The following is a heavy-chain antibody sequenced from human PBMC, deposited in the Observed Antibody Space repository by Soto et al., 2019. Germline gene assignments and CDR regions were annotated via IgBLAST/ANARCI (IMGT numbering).Heavy chain of an antibody. CDR2: ISYDGSNK. CDR1: GFTFSSYG. V-gene: IGHV3-30*18. CDR3: AKDLVGATTVY. D-gene: IGHD1-26*01. J-gene: IGHJ4*02. Sequence: GGSLRLSCAASGFTFSSYGMHWVRQAPGKGLEWVAVISYDGSNKYYADSVKGRFTISRDNSKNTLYLQMNSPRAEDTAVYYCAKDLVGATTVYWGQGTLVTVSS.